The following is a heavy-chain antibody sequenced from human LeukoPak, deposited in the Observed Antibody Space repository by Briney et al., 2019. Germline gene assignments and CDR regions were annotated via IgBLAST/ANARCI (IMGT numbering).Heavy chain of an antibody. CDR1: GGSFSGYY. D-gene: IGHD5-24*01. J-gene: IGHJ5*02. Sequence: SETLSLTCAVYGGSFSGYYWSWIRQPPGKGLEWIGEINHSGSTNYNPSLKSRVTISVDTSKNQFSLKLSSVTAADTAVYYCARHLGDGYNSGGNWFDPWGQGTLVTVSS. CDR3: ARHLGDGYNSGGNWFDP. CDR2: INHSGST. V-gene: IGHV4-34*01.